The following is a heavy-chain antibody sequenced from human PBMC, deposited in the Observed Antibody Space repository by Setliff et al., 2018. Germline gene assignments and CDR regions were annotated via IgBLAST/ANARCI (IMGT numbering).Heavy chain of an antibody. J-gene: IGHJ4*02. Sequence: PSETLSLTCTVSRGSINSHYWSWIRQPAGKGLEWIGRIFGSGSTNYNPSLKSRVTMSIDTSKNQFFLEVRSVTAADTAVYYCARDRGSNNSPEDFDYWGLGTLVTVSS. CDR1: RGSINSHY. CDR2: IFGSGST. V-gene: IGHV4-4*07. D-gene: IGHD1-1*01. CDR3: ARDRGSNNSPEDFDY.